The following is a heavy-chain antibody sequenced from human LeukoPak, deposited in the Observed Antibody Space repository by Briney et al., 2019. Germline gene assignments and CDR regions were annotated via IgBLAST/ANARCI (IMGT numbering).Heavy chain of an antibody. D-gene: IGHD3-22*01. CDR1: GFTFSSYE. J-gene: IGHJ4*02. CDR2: IRYDGSNK. V-gene: IGHV3-30*02. CDR3: AKDQVVGYYYDSSGNRSPIDY. Sequence: GGSLRLSCAASGFTFSSYEMNWVRQAPGKGLEWVAFIRYDGSNKYYADSVKGRFTISRDNSKNTLYLQMNSLRAEDTAVYYCAKDQVVGYYYDSSGNRSPIDYWGQGTLVTVSS.